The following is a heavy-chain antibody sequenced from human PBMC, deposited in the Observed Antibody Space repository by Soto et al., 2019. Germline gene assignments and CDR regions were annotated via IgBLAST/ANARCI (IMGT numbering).Heavy chain of an antibody. J-gene: IGHJ3*02. CDR2: IYYSGST. Sequence: SETLSLTCTVSGGSISSYYWSWIRQPPGKGLEWIGYIYYSGSTNYNPSLKSRVTISVDTSKNQFSLKLSSVTAADTAVYYCAREYYDVCTGTRGGDSRYDSGYAFDIWGQGTMITVSS. D-gene: IGHD5-12*01. V-gene: IGHV4-59*01. CDR1: GGSISSYY. CDR3: AREYYDVCTGTRGGDSRYDSGYAFDI.